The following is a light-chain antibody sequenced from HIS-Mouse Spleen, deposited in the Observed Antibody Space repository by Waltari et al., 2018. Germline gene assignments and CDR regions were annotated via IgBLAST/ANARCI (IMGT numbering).Light chain of an antibody. Sequence: QSALTQPASVSGSPGQSLTLPCTGPSSDVGSYNLVSWYQQPPGKAPKLMIYEGSKRPSGVSNRFSGSKSGNTASLTISGLQAEDEADYYCCSYAGSSTYWVFGGGTKLTVL. CDR3: CSYAGSSTYWV. CDR2: EGS. J-gene: IGLJ3*02. CDR1: SSDVGSYNL. V-gene: IGLV2-23*01.